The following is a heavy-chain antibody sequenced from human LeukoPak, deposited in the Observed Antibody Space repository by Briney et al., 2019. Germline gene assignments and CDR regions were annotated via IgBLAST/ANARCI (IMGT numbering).Heavy chain of an antibody. J-gene: IGHJ4*02. V-gene: IGHV4-59*01. CDR2: IYSSGST. D-gene: IGHD4-23*01. CDR1: GGSITTYY. CDR3: ARVSGGGNSELFY. Sequence: SETLSLTCTVSGGSITTYYWGWIRQPPGKGLEFIGYIYSSGSTNYNPSLKSRVTISIDTSNNQFSLKLTSMAAADTAMYYCARVSGGGNSELFYWGQGTLVTVSS.